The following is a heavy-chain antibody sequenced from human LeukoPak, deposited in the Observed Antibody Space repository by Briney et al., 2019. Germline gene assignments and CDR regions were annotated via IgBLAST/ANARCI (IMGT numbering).Heavy chain of an antibody. CDR3: ARVEYSGYDRGVDV. V-gene: IGHV1-69*13. Sequence: ASVKVSCKASRGTFSSYAISWVRQAPGQGLEWMGGIIPIFGTANYAQKFQGRVTITADESTSTAYMELSSLRSEDTAVYYCARVEYSGYDRGVDVWGKGTTVTISS. D-gene: IGHD5-12*01. CDR1: RGTFSSYA. J-gene: IGHJ6*04. CDR2: IIPIFGTA.